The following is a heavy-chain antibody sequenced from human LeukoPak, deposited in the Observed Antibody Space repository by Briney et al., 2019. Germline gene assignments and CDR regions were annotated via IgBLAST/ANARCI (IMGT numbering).Heavy chain of an antibody. CDR3: ARGYYDSSGYYLPYNWFDP. J-gene: IGHJ5*02. Sequence: ESSVKVSCKASGGTFSSYAISWVRQAPGQWLEWMGRIIPIFGIANYAQKFQGRVTITADKSTSTAYMELSSLRSEDTAVYYCARGYYDSSGYYLPYNWFDPWGQGTLVTVSS. D-gene: IGHD3-22*01. CDR2: IIPIFGIA. V-gene: IGHV1-69*04. CDR1: GGTFSSYA.